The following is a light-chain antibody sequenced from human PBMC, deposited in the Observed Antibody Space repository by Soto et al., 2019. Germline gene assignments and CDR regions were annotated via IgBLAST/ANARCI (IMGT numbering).Light chain of an antibody. CDR3: QQYNNWPPWT. Sequence: VLTQSPGTLSLSPGERATLSCRAIQSVSSSYLAWYQQKPGQAPRLLIYGASTRATGIPARFSGSGSGTEFTLTISSLQSEDFAVYYCQQYNNWPPWTFGQGTKV. CDR1: QSVSSSY. J-gene: IGKJ1*01. V-gene: IGKV3-15*01. CDR2: GAS.